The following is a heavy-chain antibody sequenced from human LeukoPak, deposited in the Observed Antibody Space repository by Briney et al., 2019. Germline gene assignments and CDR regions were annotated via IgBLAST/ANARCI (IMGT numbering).Heavy chain of an antibody. V-gene: IGHV3-21*01. D-gene: IGHD3-10*01. J-gene: IGHJ3*02. CDR1: GFTFSSYS. Sequence: GGSLRLSCAASGFTFSSYSMNWVRQAPGKGLEWVSSISSSSSYIYYADSVKGRFTISRGNAKNSLYLQMNSLRAEDTAVYYCAKGFEAYGGAFDIWGQGTMVTVSS. CDR2: ISSSSSYI. CDR3: AKGFEAYGGAFDI.